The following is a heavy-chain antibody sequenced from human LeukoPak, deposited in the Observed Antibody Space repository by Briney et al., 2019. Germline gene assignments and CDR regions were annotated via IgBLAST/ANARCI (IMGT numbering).Heavy chain of an antibody. D-gene: IGHD3-10*01. CDR3: ARRLDYSGSGTFSFDP. CDR1: GVSISSYY. Sequence: SETLSLTCTVSGVSISSYYWSWIRQPPGKGLEWIGYIYYSGSAYYTPSLKSRVTLSVDTSKNQFSLELSSVTAADAAVYYCARRLDYSGSGTFSFDPWGQGTLVTVSP. CDR2: IYYSGSA. J-gene: IGHJ5*02. V-gene: IGHV4-59*06.